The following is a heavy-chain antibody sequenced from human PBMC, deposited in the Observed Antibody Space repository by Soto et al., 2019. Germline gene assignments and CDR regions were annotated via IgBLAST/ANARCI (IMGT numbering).Heavy chain of an antibody. Sequence: SETLSLTCTVSGGSISSSSYYWGWIRQPPGKGLEWIGSIYYSGSTYYNPSLKSRVTISVDTSKNQFSLKLSSVTAADTAVYYCARHFKGSSWVGPGYNWFDPWGQGTLVTVSS. D-gene: IGHD6-13*01. CDR3: ARHFKGSSWVGPGYNWFDP. V-gene: IGHV4-39*01. CDR1: GGSISSSSYY. CDR2: IYYSGST. J-gene: IGHJ5*02.